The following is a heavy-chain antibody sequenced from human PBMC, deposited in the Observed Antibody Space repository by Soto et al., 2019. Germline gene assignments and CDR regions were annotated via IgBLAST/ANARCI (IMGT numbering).Heavy chain of an antibody. D-gene: IGHD3-10*01. J-gene: IGHJ4*02. CDR3: ARSPYSGSYYGYFDY. CDR2: INAGHGTT. CDR1: GYTFTHYA. Sequence: ASVKVSCKAFGYTFTHYAIHWVRQAPGERLEWMGWINAGHGTTKYSQKFQGRVTITRDTSANIAYMQLTSLESEDTAVYYCARSPYSGSYYGYFDYWGQGTLVTVSS. V-gene: IGHV1-3*01.